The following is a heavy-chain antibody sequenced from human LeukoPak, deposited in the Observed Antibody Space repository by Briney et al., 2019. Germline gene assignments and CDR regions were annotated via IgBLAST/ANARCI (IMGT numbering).Heavy chain of an antibody. J-gene: IGHJ4*02. V-gene: IGHV3-23*01. CDR3: AKDVWAYDILTGYRYFDY. Sequence: GGSLRLSCAASGFTFSSYAMSWVRQAPGKGLEWVSAISGSGGSTYYADSVKGRFTISRDNSKNTLYLQMNSLRAEDTAVYYCAKDVWAYDILTGYRYFDYWGQGTLVTVSS. CDR2: ISGSGGST. D-gene: IGHD3-9*01. CDR1: GFTFSSYA.